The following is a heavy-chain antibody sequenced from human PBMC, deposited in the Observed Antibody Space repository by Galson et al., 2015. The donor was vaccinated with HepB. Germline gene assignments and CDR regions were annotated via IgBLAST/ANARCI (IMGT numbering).Heavy chain of an antibody. Sequence: SVKVSCKASGYTFTSYYMHWVRQAPGQGLEWMGIINPSDSSTTYAQKFQGRVSMTRDTSTSTTNMELSSLRPDDTAVYYCATRHLLKGLDFWGQGTLVTVSS. CDR3: ATRHLLKGLDF. V-gene: IGHV1-46*01. CDR2: INPSDSST. J-gene: IGHJ4*02. CDR1: GYTFTSYY.